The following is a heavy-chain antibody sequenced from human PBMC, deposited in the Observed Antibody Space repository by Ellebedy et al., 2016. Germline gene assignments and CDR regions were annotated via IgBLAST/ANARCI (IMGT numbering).Heavy chain of an antibody. CDR3: ATLLDPYDFWSGYDY. CDR2: MNPNSGNT. Sequence: ASVKVSCXASGYTFTSYDINWVRQATGQGLEWMGWMNPNSGNTGYAQKFQGRVTMTRDTSISTAYMELSRLRSDDTAVYYCATLLDPYDFWSGYDYWGQGTLVTVSS. D-gene: IGHD3-3*01. V-gene: IGHV1-8*01. CDR1: GYTFTSYD. J-gene: IGHJ4*02.